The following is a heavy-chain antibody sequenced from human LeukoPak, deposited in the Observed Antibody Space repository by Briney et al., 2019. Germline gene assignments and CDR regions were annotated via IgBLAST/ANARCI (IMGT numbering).Heavy chain of an antibody. CDR3: ARDNYCGGDYLNWFDP. CDR1: GGTFSSYA. J-gene: IGHJ5*02. D-gene: IGHD2-21*02. Sequence: GASVKVSCKASGGTFSSYAISWVRQAPGQGLEWMGRIIPILGIANYAQKFQGRVTITADKSTSTAYMELSSLRSEDTAVYYCARDNYCGGDYLNWFDPWGQGTLVTVSS. V-gene: IGHV1-69*04. CDR2: IIPILGIA.